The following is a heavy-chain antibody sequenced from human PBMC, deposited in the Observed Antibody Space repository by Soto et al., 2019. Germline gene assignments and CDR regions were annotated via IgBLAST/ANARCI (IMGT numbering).Heavy chain of an antibody. V-gene: IGHV2-26*01. CDR1: GFSLSKARMG. J-gene: IGHJ4*02. CDR3: ARALREGLPIYYFDS. CDR2: IFCNDER. Sequence: QVTLKESGPVLVKPTETLTLTCTVSGFSLSKARMGVSWIRQPPGKALEWLSHIFCNDERSYNTSLKSRLTISRDTSKSQVVLTMTNVDPVDTGTYFCARALREGLPIYYFDSWGQGTLVTVSS. D-gene: IGHD1-26*01.